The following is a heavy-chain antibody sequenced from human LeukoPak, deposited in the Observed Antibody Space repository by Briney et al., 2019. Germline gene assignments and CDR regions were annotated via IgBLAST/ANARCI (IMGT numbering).Heavy chain of an antibody. V-gene: IGHV4-30-4*08. J-gene: IGHJ3*02. D-gene: IGHD2-21*02. CDR1: GGSISSGDYY. CDR3: ARSMVVTAFDI. Sequence: SETLSLTCTVSGGSISSGDYYWSWIRQPPGKGLEWIGYIYYSGSTYYNPSLKSRVTISVDTSKNQFSLKLSSVPAADTAVYYCARSMVVTAFDIWGQGTMVTVSS. CDR2: IYYSGST.